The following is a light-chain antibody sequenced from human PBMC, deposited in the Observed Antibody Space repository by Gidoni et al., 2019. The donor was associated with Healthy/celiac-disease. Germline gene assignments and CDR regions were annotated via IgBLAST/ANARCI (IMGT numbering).Light chain of an antibody. CDR2: DAS. Sequence: DIQMTQSPSSLSASVGDRVTITCQASQDISNYLNWYQQKPGKAPKLLIYDASNWETGVPSRFSGSGSGTDFTFTISSLQPEDIATYYCQQYDNRPLTFGGXTKVEIK. CDR1: QDISNY. V-gene: IGKV1-33*01. CDR3: QQYDNRPLT. J-gene: IGKJ4*01.